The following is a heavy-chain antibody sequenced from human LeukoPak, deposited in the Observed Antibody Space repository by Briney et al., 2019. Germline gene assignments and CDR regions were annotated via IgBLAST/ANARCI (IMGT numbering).Heavy chain of an antibody. Sequence: SETLSLTCTVSGGSISSGDYYWSWIRQPPGKGLEWIGYIYYSGSTNYNPSLKSRVTISVDTSKNQFSLKLSSVTTADTAVYYCARSVSLLGATPFDYWGQGTLVTVSS. CDR3: ARSVSLLGATPFDY. J-gene: IGHJ4*02. CDR1: GGSISSGDYY. V-gene: IGHV4-61*08. D-gene: IGHD1-26*01. CDR2: IYYSGST.